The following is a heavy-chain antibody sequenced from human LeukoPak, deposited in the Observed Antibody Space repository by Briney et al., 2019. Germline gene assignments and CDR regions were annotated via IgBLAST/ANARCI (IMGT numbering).Heavy chain of an antibody. Sequence: GGSRQISGQGSGSIFTSYWIGWVRQLPGKGLEGMGIIYTGDSDTRYSPSFQGQVTISADKSISTAYLQWSSLKASDTAMYYCARHIGDYDSSGYNWFDPWGQGTLVTVSS. CDR2: IYTGDSDT. V-gene: IGHV5-51*01. J-gene: IGHJ5*02. CDR3: ARHIGDYDSSGYNWFDP. CDR1: GSIFTSYW. D-gene: IGHD3-22*01.